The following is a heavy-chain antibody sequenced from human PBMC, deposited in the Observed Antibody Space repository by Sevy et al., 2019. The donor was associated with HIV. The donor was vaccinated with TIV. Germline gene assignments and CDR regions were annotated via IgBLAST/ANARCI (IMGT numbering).Heavy chain of an antibody. J-gene: IGHJ3*02. CDR3: AGGRYESSGSFDAVDI. D-gene: IGHD3-22*01. CDR1: GFTFSSYA. CDR2: IFGDGDIT. V-gene: IGHV3-23*01. Sequence: GGSLRLSCAASGFTFSSYAMNWVRQAPGKGLEWVSSIFGDGDITYYADSVKGRFTSSRDKSKKTLYLQMHSLRAEDTAVDYCAGGRYESSGSFDAVDIWGQGTMVTVSS.